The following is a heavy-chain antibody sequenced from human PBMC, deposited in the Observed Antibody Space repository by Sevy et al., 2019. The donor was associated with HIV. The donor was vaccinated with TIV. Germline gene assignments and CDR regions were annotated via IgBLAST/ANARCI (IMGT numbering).Heavy chain of an antibody. CDR1: RFTIRRYW. D-gene: IGHD2-2*01. J-gene: IGHJ2*01. CDR2: INSDGSST. V-gene: IGHV3-74*01. CDR3: ARAPSSWYFDL. Sequence: GGSLRLSCAASRFTIRRYWMHWVRQAPGKGLMWVSRINSDGSSTNYADSVKGRFTISRDNAKNTLYLQVNSLRAEDTAVYYCARAPSSWYFDLWGRGTLVTVSS.